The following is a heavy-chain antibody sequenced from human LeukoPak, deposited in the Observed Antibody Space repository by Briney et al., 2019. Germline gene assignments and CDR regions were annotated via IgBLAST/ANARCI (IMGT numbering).Heavy chain of an antibody. CDR2: ISGSGGSA. D-gene: IGHD6-6*01. CDR1: RFTFTSYA. V-gene: IGHV3-23*01. J-gene: IGHJ4*02. Sequence: GGSLRLSCAASRFTFTSYAMSWVRQAPGKGLEWVSAISGSGGSAYYADSVKGQFTISRDNSKNTLYLQMNSLRAEDTAVYYCARGLSSSSEGLDYWGQGTLVTVSS. CDR3: ARGLSSSSEGLDY.